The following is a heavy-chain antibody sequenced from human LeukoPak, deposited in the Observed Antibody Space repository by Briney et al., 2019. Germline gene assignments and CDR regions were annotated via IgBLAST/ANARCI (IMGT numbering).Heavy chain of an antibody. CDR2: ISPSSSYI. V-gene: IGHV3-23*01. J-gene: IGHJ4*02. CDR1: GFTFSSYA. Sequence: PGGSLRLSCAASGFTFSSYAMSWVRQAPGKGLEGVSSISPSSSYIYYADSVKGRFTISRDNSKNTMYLQMNSLRAEDTAVYYCAKAGSIKFDYWGQGTLVAVSS. D-gene: IGHD1-26*01. CDR3: AKAGSIKFDY.